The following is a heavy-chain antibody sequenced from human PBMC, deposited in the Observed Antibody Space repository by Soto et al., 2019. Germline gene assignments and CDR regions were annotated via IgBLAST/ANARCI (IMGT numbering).Heavy chain of an antibody. Sequence: SETLSLTCAVYGGSFSSYYWSWIRQPPGKGLEWIGYIYYSGSTNYNPSLKSRVTISVDTSKNQFSLKLSSVTAADTAVYYCASDRGHYDFWSGYYPGYWGQGTLVTVSS. CDR1: GGSFSSYY. CDR2: IYYSGST. J-gene: IGHJ4*02. D-gene: IGHD3-3*01. CDR3: ASDRGHYDFWSGYYPGY. V-gene: IGHV4-59*01.